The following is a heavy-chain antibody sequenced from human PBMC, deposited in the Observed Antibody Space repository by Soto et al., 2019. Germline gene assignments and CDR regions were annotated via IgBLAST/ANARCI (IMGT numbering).Heavy chain of an antibody. Sequence: AETLSLTCTVSGGSISSYYWSWILQPPGKGLEWVGYMYYSGSTNYNPSLKSRVTISVDTSKHQFSLKLSSVTAADTAVYYCGGKNYDSSGYFDYWGQGTLVTVSS. CDR2: MYYSGST. CDR3: GGKNYDSSGYFDY. J-gene: IGHJ4*02. V-gene: IGHV4-59*01. CDR1: GGSISSYY. D-gene: IGHD3-22*01.